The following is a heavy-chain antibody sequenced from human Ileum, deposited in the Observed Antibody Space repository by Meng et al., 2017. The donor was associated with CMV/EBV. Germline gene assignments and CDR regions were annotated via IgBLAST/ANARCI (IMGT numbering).Heavy chain of an antibody. V-gene: IGHV4-61*08. CDR1: GGSISSGGYY. CDR3: ARDQGIRGFDP. J-gene: IGHJ5*02. Sequence: CNVSGGSISSGGYYWSWIRQHPGKGLEWIGYIYYSGSTNYNPSLKSRVTISVDTSKNQFSLKLSSVTAADTAVYYCARDQGIRGFDPWGQGTLVTVSS. D-gene: IGHD3-10*01. CDR2: IYYSGST.